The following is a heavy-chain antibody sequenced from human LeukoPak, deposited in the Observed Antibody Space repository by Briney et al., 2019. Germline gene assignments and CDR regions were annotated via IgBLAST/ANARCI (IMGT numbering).Heavy chain of an antibody. CDR3: ARDAASYDSSGYYSY. CDR1: GFTFSSYS. V-gene: IGHV3-21*01. Sequence: GGSLRLSCAASGFTFSSYSMNWVRQAPGKGLEWVSSISSSSSYIYYADSMKGRFTISRDNAKNSLYLQMNSLRAEDTAVYYCARDAASYDSSGYYSYWGQGTLVTVSS. D-gene: IGHD3-22*01. J-gene: IGHJ4*02. CDR2: ISSSSSYI.